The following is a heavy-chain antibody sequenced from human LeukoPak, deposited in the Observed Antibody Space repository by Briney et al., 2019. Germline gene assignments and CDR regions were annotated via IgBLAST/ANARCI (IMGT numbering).Heavy chain of an antibody. D-gene: IGHD6-13*01. CDR1: GDSVSNNITA. J-gene: IGHJ6*04. Sequence: SPNLSLTCVISGDSVSNNITAWNWIRQSPSRGLEWLGSTYYRSKWYNDYAVSVESRITINPDTSKNQFSLQLNSVTPEDTAVYYCARDVTAGAGAVGMAVWGKGTTVTVSS. CDR3: ARDVTAGAGAVGMAV. CDR2: TYYRSKWYN. V-gene: IGHV6-1*01.